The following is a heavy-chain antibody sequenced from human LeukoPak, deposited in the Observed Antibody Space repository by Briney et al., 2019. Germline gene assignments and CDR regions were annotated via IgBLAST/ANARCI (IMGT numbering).Heavy chain of an antibody. Sequence: SETLSLTCTVSGGSISSYYWSWIRQPPGKGLEWIGYIYYSGSTNYNPSLRSRVTISVDTSKNQFSLKLSSVTAADTAVYYCARAIAAAEAFDIWGQGTMVTVSS. CDR1: GGSISSYY. CDR2: IYYSGST. D-gene: IGHD6-13*01. J-gene: IGHJ3*02. V-gene: IGHV4-59*01. CDR3: ARAIAAAEAFDI.